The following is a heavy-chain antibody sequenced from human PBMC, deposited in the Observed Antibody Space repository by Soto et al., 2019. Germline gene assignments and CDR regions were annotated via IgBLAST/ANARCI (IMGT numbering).Heavy chain of an antibody. CDR3: ARLFNWEYQGPIEY. J-gene: IGHJ4*02. CDR1: GFSISRDYY. Sequence: PSETLSLTCAVSGFSISRDYYWGWIRQPPGKGLEWIAAMYNSGSTYYNPSLRVRVTMSVDTLRNQFSLRLGSMTAADTAVYYCARLFNWEYQGPIEYWGQGSLVTVSS. CDR2: MYNSGST. D-gene: IGHD2-2*01. V-gene: IGHV4-38-2*01.